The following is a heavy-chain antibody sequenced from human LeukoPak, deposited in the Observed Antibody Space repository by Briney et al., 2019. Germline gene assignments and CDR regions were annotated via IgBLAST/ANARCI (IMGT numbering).Heavy chain of an antibody. CDR3: ARDYWWNYDY. Sequence: GRSLRLSCAASGFTFSDYAMHGVRQAPGKGLEWVAVISKDGSDKYYPGSVRGRFTISRDNSKNTIYLQMDSLRAEDTAIYYCARDYWWNYDYWGQGTLVTVSS. V-gene: IGHV3-30-3*01. CDR1: GFTFSDYA. J-gene: IGHJ4*02. CDR2: ISKDGSDK. D-gene: IGHD1-7*01.